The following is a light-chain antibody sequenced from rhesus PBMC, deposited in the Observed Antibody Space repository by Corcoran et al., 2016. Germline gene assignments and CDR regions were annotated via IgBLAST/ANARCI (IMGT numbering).Light chain of an antibody. Sequence: QAALTQPRSVSGSPGQSVTISCTGTSSDIGAYNYVSWYLQHPGTAPQLMIYEVSKRPSGVSDRFSGSKSGNTASLTISGLQAEDEADYYCTSYAGSNTYIFGGGTRLTVL. CDR3: TSYAGSNTYI. V-gene: IGLV2-32*02. CDR1: SSDIGAYNY. CDR2: EVS. J-gene: IGLJ1*01.